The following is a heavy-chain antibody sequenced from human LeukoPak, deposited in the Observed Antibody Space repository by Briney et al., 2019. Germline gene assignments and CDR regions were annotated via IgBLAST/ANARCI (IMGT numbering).Heavy chain of an antibody. CDR3: ARGPTVVGAGSWFDP. V-gene: IGHV4-34*01. Sequence: SETLSLTCAVYGGSFNDYYWSWIRQPPGKGLEWIGEINHSGSTNYNPSLKSRVAISVDTSKNQFSLKLSSVTAADTAVYYCARGPTVVGAGSWFDPWGQGIMVTASS. CDR2: INHSGST. CDR1: GGSFNDYY. D-gene: IGHD1-26*01. J-gene: IGHJ5*02.